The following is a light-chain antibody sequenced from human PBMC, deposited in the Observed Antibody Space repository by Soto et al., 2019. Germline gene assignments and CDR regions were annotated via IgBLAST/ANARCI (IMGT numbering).Light chain of an antibody. CDR2: DVN. CDR3: SSYTSSSSYV. Sequence: QSALTQPASVSGSPGQSIAISCTGTSSEVGGYNSVSWYQQYPGKAPKIMIHDVNNRPSGVSNLFSGSKSGNTASLTISGLEAEDEADYYCSSYTSSSSYVFGSGTKLTVL. CDR1: SSEVGGYNS. J-gene: IGLJ1*01. V-gene: IGLV2-14*03.